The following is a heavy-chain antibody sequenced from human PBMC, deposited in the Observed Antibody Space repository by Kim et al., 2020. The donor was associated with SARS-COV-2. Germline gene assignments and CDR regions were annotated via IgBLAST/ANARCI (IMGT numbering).Heavy chain of an antibody. V-gene: IGHV4-31*02. D-gene: IGHD4-17*01. CDR3: ASFPYGDYGGWFDP. Sequence: NPAVKSRVTISVDTSKNQFSLKLSSVTAADTAVYYCASFPYGDYGGWFDPWGQGTLVTVSS. J-gene: IGHJ5*02.